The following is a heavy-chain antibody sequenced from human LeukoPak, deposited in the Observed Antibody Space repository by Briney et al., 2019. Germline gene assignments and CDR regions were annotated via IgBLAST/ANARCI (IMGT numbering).Heavy chain of an antibody. CDR1: GFTFSDSA. J-gene: IGHJ5*02. CDR3: TRDSGTSNWFDP. D-gene: IGHD1-26*01. Sequence: PGGSLRLSCVASGFTFSDSAIHWVRQSSGKWLEWNRHMDKETNLYATALAASVKGRFTVSRDDSKSTAYLHMNSLKTEDTALYYCTRDSGTSNWFDPWGQGTLVTVSS. CDR2: MDKETNLYAT. V-gene: IGHV3-73*01.